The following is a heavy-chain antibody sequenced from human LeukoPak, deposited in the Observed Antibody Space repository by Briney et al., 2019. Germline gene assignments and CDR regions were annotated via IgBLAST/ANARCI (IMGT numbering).Heavy chain of an antibody. CDR3: ARGTEKTRISGYYSFDH. V-gene: IGHV4-4*07. CDR2: VYTSVTT. Sequence: PSETLSLTCTVSGGSISGYFWTWIRQPAGKELEWIGRVYTSVTTYYNPSLESRVTISLDTFNNQFSLRVTSVTAADTAIYCARGTEKTRISGYYSFDHWGRGLLVTVYS. J-gene: IGHJ4*02. D-gene: IGHD5-12*01. CDR1: GGSISGYF.